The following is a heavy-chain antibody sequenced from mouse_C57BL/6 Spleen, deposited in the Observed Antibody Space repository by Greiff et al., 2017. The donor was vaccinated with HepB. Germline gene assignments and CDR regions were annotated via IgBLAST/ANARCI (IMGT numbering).Heavy chain of an antibody. CDR3: ARDLTGTGYSFAY. V-gene: IGHV5-4*01. D-gene: IGHD4-1*01. J-gene: IGHJ3*01. CDR2: ISDGGSYT. Sequence: EVKLMESGGGLVKPGGSLKLSCAASGFTFSSYAMSWVRQTPEKRLEWVATISDGGSYTYYPDNVKGRFTISRDNAKNNLYLQMSHLKSEDTAMYYCARDLTGTGYSFAYWGQGTLVTVSA. CDR1: GFTFSSYA.